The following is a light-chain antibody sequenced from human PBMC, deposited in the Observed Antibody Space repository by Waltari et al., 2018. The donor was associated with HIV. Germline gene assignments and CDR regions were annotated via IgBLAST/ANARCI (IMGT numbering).Light chain of an antibody. V-gene: IGLV2-14*03. CDR3: SSYTSSGPRYVL. Sequence: QSALTQPASVSGSPGQSITISCTGTRADAGGYNFVSWYQKHPGKAPKLIIYNVNSRPSGVSIRFSGSRSANTASLTISGLQAEDEADYFCSSYTSSGPRYVLFGGGTRLTVL. CDR2: NVN. CDR1: RADAGGYNF. J-gene: IGLJ2*01.